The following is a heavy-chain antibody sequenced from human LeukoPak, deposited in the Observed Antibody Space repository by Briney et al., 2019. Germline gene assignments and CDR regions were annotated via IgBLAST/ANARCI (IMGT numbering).Heavy chain of an antibody. CDR2: ISWNSAYL. CDR3: VKSDYYYSDPSN. D-gene: IGHD3-10*01. J-gene: IGHJ4*01. CDR1: GFTFRRYW. V-gene: IGHV3-9*01. Sequence: CLRLSCAASGFTFRRYWMSWVREARGKGREGLLGISWNSAYLGYADSVKGRFTISRDNAKLPIYLQMNSLRAEDTALYYCVKSDYYYSDPSNWGPGTLVTASS.